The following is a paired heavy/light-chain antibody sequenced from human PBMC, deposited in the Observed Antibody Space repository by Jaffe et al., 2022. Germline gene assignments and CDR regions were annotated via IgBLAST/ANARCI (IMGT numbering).Heavy chain of an antibody. CDR3: VKSRYCSGDVCYLQGRGFDAY. Sequence: EVQLLESGGGLVQPGGSLRLSCAASGFTFSSYAMGWVRQAPGKGLEWVSIMSGRGDSIQYADSVRGRLTISRDNSKSTLYLQMNSLRAEDTAVYYCVKSRYCSGDVCYLQGRGFDAYWGQGTLVTVSS. V-gene: IGHV3-23*01. J-gene: IGHJ4*02. CDR2: MSGRGDSI. D-gene: IGHD2-8*02. CDR1: GFTFSSYA.
Light chain of an antibody. V-gene: IGKV1-13*02. CDR1: QGISST. CDR3: QQSNSYPIT. CDR2: AAS. J-gene: IGKJ5*01. Sequence: AIQLTQSPSSLSASVGDRVIITCRASQGISSTLDWYQQKPGKTPKLLIYAASTLESGVPSRFSGSGFGTDFTLTISSLQPEDFATYYCQQSNSYPITFGQGTRLDIK.